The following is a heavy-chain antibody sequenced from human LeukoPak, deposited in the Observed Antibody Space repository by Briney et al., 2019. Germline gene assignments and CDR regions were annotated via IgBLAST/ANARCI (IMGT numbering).Heavy chain of an antibody. CDR3: ARLDRNYYYLDV. V-gene: IGHV1-2*06. Sequence: GASVKVSCKTSGYTFTVHYTNWVRQAPGQGLEWMGRINPTTGVANYAQKFQGRITVTRDTSINTAYMELSSLRSDDTAVYYCARLDRNYYYLDVWGQGTTVTVSS. D-gene: IGHD1-1*01. CDR2: INPTTGVA. J-gene: IGHJ6*03. CDR1: GYTFTVHY.